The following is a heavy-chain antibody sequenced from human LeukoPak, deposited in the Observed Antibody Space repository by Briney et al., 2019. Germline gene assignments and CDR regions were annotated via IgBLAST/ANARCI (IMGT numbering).Heavy chain of an antibody. J-gene: IGHJ4*02. CDR3: AKQLGYCSDGSCYFPY. V-gene: IGHV3-23*01. CDR1: GFTFSSYW. CDR2: ISNNGGYT. D-gene: IGHD2-15*01. Sequence: GGSLRLSCAASGFTFSSYWMNWARQAPGKGLEWVSAISNNGGYTYYADSVQGRFTISRGNSKSTLCLQMNSLRAEDTAVYYCAKQLGYCSDGSCYFPYWGQGTLVTVSS.